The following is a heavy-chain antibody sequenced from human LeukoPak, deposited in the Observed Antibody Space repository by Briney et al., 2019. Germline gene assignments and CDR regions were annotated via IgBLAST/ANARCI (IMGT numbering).Heavy chain of an antibody. CDR2: IKSKTDGGTA. V-gene: IGHV3-15*01. J-gene: IGHJ4*02. Sequence: GSLRLSCAASGLILSNAWVRWVRQAPGKGLEWVGRIKSKTDGGTADYAAPVKGRFAITRDDSKNTLYLQMNSLKTEDTAVYYCTTTQDSGSDRSDYWGQGTLVTVSS. CDR3: TTTQDSGSDRSDY. CDR1: GLILSNAW. D-gene: IGHD5-12*01.